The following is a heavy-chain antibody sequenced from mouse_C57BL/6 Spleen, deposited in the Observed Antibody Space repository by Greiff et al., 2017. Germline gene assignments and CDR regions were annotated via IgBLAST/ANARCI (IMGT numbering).Heavy chain of an antibody. CDR3: TRGNYFVDY. CDR2: ISSGGDYI. Sequence: EVKVVESGEGLVKPGGSLKLSCAASGFTFSSYAMSWVRQTPEKRLEWVAYISSGGDYIYYADNVKGRFTISRDNARNTLYLEMSSLKSKDTAMDYCTRGNYFVDYWGQGTTLTVSS. CDR1: GFTFSSYA. J-gene: IGHJ2*01. D-gene: IGHD2-1*01. V-gene: IGHV5-9-1*02.